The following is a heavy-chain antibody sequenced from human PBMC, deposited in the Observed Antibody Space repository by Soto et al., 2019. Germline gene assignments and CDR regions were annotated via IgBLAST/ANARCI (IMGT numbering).Heavy chain of an antibody. J-gene: IGHJ4*02. D-gene: IGHD2-15*01. Sequence: EVQLVESGGGLVQPGGSLRLSCAASGCTFSSYWMHWVRQAPGKGLVWVSRINSDGSSTSYADSVKGRFTNSRDNAKNTLYLQMNSLRAEDTAVYYCVRTSLVVAAATREDYWGQGTLVTVSS. CDR2: INSDGSST. CDR3: VRTSLVVAAATREDY. V-gene: IGHV3-74*01. CDR1: GCTFSSYW.